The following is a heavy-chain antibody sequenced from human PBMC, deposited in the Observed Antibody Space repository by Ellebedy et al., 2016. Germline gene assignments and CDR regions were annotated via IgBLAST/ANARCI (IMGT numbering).Heavy chain of an antibody. CDR1: GFSLSTNAVV. CDR3: VHRTTVTSVDY. Sequence: SGPTLVKPTQTLTLTCTFSGFSLSTNAVVVGWVRQPPGKALEWLAFIYGNDDKRYSPSLKSRLTITKDTPKNHVVLTMTNMDPVDTGTYYCVHRTTVTSVDYWGQGTLVTVSS. D-gene: IGHD4-11*01. CDR2: IYGNDDK. V-gene: IGHV2-5*01. J-gene: IGHJ4*02.